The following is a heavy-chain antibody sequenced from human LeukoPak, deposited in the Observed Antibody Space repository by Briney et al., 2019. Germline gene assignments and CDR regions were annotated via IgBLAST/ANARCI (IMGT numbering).Heavy chain of an antibody. J-gene: IGHJ5*02. CDR1: GYTFTGYY. D-gene: IGHD6-13*01. Sequence: GASVKVSCKASGYTFTGYYMHWVRQAPGQGLEWMGWINPNSGGTNYAQKFQGWVTMTRDTSISTAYMELSRLRSDDTAVYYCARGPGRSLGIAAAGNWFDPWGQGTLVTVSS. CDR2: INPNSGGT. CDR3: ARGPGRSLGIAAAGNWFDP. V-gene: IGHV1-2*04.